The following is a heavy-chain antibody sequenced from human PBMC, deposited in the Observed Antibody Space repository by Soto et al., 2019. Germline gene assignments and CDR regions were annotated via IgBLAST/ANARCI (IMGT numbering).Heavy chain of an antibody. J-gene: IGHJ5*02. CDR1: GGAISGDA. CDR3: ARESSLWFGESLFGFDP. D-gene: IGHD3-10*01. Sequence: SLKLSRKAAGGAISGDAISWVRQDTGQGLEWMGGIIPIFGTANYAQKFQGRVTITADESTSTAYMELSSLRSEDTAVYYCARESSLWFGESLFGFDPWVQGTLVTVFS. V-gene: IGHV1-69*01. CDR2: IIPIFGTA.